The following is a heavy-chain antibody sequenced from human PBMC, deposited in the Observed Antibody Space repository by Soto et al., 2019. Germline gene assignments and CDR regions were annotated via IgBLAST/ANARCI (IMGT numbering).Heavy chain of an antibody. D-gene: IGHD3-16*01. J-gene: IGHJ4*02. CDR3: ARGHTGGRLDC. V-gene: IGHV1-69*13. CDR1: GGTFSSYA. Sequence: ASVKVSCKASGGTFSSYAISCVRQAPGQGLEWMGGIIPIFGTANYAQKFQGRVTITADESTSTAYMELSSLRSEDTAVYYCARGHTGGRLDCWGQGTLVTVSS. CDR2: IIPIFGTA.